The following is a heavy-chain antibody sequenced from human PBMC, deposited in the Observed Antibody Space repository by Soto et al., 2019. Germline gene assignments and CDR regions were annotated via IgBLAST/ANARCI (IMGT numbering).Heavy chain of an antibody. Sequence: GGSLRLSCAASGFTFSSYEMNWVRQAPGKGLEWVSYISSSGSTIYYADSVKGRFTISRDNAKNSLYLQMNSLRAEDTAVYYCASFAIVVVPDAMDVWGQGTTVTVS. V-gene: IGHV3-48*03. CDR3: ASFAIVVVPDAMDV. CDR1: GFTFSSYE. J-gene: IGHJ6*02. D-gene: IGHD2-2*01. CDR2: ISSSGSTI.